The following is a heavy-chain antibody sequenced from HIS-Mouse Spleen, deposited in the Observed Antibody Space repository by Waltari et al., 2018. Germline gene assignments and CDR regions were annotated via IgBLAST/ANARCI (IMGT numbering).Heavy chain of an antibody. Sequence: QLQLQASGPGLVKPSETLSRTCTVSGCSISSSSYYWGWMRQHPGKGREWIGSIYSGASTYSDPSLKSLVTVSVDTSTNQFSLKLSSVTAADTAVYYCAREIPYSSSWYDWYFDLWGRGSLVTVSS. CDR1: GCSISSSSYY. CDR3: AREIPYSSSWYDWYFDL. V-gene: IGHV4-39*07. J-gene: IGHJ2*01. CDR2: IYSGAST. D-gene: IGHD6-13*01.